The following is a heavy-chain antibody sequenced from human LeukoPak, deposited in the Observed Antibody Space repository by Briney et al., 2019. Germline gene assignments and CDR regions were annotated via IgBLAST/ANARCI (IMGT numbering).Heavy chain of an antibody. J-gene: IGHJ2*01. CDR2: ISPSGLTY. CDR3: ARSNSSGQQENWFLDV. CDR1: GFIFSDYY. D-gene: IGHD3-22*01. Sequence: PGGSLRLSCAASGFIFSDYYITWIRQAPGKGLEWVSYISPSGLTYYYGDAMKGRFSISRDNAKRSVNLLLNSLRAEDTAVYYCARSNSSGQQENWFLDVWGRGTLVTVSS. V-gene: IGHV3-11*01.